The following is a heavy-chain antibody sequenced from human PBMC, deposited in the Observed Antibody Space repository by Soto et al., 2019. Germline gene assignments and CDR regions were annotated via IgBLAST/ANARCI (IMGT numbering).Heavy chain of an antibody. CDR1: GFTFSSYA. D-gene: IGHD2-15*01. CDR2: ISGSGGST. V-gene: IGHV3-23*01. CDR3: ANLDPGSYCSGGSCYSH. J-gene: IGHJ4*02. Sequence: GGSLRLSCAASGFTFSSYAMSWVRQAPGKGLEWVSAISGSGGSTYYADSVKGRFTISRDNSKNTLYLQMNSLRAEDTAVYYCANLDPGSYCSGGSCYSHWGQGTLVTVSS.